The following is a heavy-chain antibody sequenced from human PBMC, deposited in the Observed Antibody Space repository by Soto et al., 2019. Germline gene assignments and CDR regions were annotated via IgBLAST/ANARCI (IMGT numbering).Heavy chain of an antibody. CDR3: VRAIGHYGMDV. CDR2: INSDGSST. V-gene: IGHV3-74*01. Sequence: GGSLRLSCAASGFTFSSYWMNWVRQAPGKGLVWVSHINSDGSSTTYADSVKGRFTISRDNAKNTLYLQMNSLRAEDTAVYYCVRAIGHYGMDVWGRGTTVTVSS. J-gene: IGHJ6*02. CDR1: GFTFSSYW. D-gene: IGHD3-22*01.